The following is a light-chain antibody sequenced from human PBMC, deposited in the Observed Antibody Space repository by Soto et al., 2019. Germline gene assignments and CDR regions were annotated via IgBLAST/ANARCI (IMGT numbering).Light chain of an antibody. CDR3: SSYTSSSTYGV. CDR2: DVS. CDR1: SSDVGGYKY. Sequence: QSALTQPASVSGSPGQSITISCTGTSSDVGGYKYVSWYQQHPGKAPKLMIYDVSNRPSGVSNRFSGSKSGNTASLTISGRQAEDEAAYYCSSYTSSSTYGVFGGGTKLTVL. V-gene: IGLV2-14*01. J-gene: IGLJ2*01.